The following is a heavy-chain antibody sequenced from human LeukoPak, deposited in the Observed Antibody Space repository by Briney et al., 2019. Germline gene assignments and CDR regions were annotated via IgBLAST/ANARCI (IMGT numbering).Heavy chain of an antibody. D-gene: IGHD6-6*01. Sequence: GGSLRLSCAASGFTFSSYSMNWVRQAPGKGLEWVSSISSSSSYIYYADSVKGRFTISRDNAKNSLYLQMNSLRAEDTAVYYCARDREQLRLYYYMDVWGKGTTVTVSS. J-gene: IGHJ6*03. V-gene: IGHV3-21*01. CDR2: ISSSSSYI. CDR1: GFTFSSYS. CDR3: ARDREQLRLYYYMDV.